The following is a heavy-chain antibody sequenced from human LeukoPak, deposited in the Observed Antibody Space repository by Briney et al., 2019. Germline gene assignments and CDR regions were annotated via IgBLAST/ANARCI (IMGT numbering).Heavy chain of an antibody. V-gene: IGHV5-51*01. D-gene: IGHD2-8*01. CDR1: GYSFTSYW. CDR3: ARWKDCSNGVCLYYFDY. Sequence: GESLKISCKGSGYSFTSYWIGWVRHMPGKGLEWMGIIYPGDSDTRYSPSFQGQVTISADKSISTAYLQWSSLKASDTAMYYCARWKDCSNGVCLYYFDYWGQGTLVTVSS. CDR2: IYPGDSDT. J-gene: IGHJ4*02.